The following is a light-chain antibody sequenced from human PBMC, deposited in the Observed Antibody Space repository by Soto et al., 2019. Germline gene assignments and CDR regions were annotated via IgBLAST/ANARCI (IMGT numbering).Light chain of an antibody. CDR2: WAS. CDR1: QSVLYSSNNKNY. CDR3: QQYEITPPT. Sequence: DIVMTQSPDSLAVSLGERATINCKSSQSVLYSSNNKNYLAWYQQRPGQPPKLLIYWASTRESGVPDRFSGSGSGTDFTLTITSLQAEDGAVYYCQQYEITPPTFGQGTKLEIK. V-gene: IGKV4-1*01. J-gene: IGKJ2*01.